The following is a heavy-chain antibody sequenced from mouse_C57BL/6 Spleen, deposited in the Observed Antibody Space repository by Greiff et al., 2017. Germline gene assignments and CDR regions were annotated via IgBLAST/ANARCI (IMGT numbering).Heavy chain of an antibody. V-gene: IGHV1-53*01. Sequence: VQLQQPGTELVKPGASVKLSCKASGYTFTSYWMHWVKQRPGQGLEWIGNINPSNGGTNYNEKFKSKATLTVDKSSSTAYMQLSSLTSEDSAVYYCARYGSSYDWYFDVWGTGTTVTVSS. J-gene: IGHJ1*03. CDR1: GYTFTSYW. CDR3: ARYGSSYDWYFDV. D-gene: IGHD1-1*01. CDR2: INPSNGGT.